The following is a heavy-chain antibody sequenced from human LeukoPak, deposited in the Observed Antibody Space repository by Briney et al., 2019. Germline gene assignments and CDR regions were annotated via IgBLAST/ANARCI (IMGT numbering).Heavy chain of an antibody. Sequence: PSETLFLTCTVSGGSISSGGYYWSWIRQHPGKGLEWIGYIYYSGSTYYNPSLKSRVTISVDTSKNQFSLKLSSVTAADTAVYYCARVPKDTRIVGASLFDYWGQGTLVTVSS. J-gene: IGHJ4*02. CDR1: GGSISSGGYY. D-gene: IGHD1-26*01. CDR3: ARVPKDTRIVGASLFDY. V-gene: IGHV4-31*03. CDR2: IYYSGST.